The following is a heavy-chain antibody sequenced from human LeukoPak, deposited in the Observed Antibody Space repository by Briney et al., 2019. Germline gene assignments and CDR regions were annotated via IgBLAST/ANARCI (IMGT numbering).Heavy chain of an antibody. CDR1: GFTFSGYG. Sequence: PGGSLRLSCAASGFTFSGYGMHWVRQAPGKGLEWVAFIRYDGSNKYYADSVKGRFTISRDNSKNTLYLQMNSLRAEDTAVYYCAKEWTGIAVAGYFDYWGQGTLVTVSS. J-gene: IGHJ4*02. CDR2: IRYDGSNK. V-gene: IGHV3-30*02. CDR3: AKEWTGIAVAGYFDY. D-gene: IGHD6-19*01.